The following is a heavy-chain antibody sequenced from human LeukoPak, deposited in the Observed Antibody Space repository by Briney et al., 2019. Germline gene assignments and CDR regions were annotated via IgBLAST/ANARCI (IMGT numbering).Heavy chain of an antibody. J-gene: IGHJ1*01. Sequence: PGGSLRLSCVASGFTFTLYWMHWVRQAPGKGLVWVSRIKSDGSTNYADSVKGRFTISRDNAKNTVSLQMNSLRAEDTGVYFCARAPSEIGGYYPEYFRHWGQGTLVTVSS. CDR3: ARAPSEIGGYYPEYFRH. CDR2: IKSDGST. V-gene: IGHV3-74*01. CDR1: GFTFTLYW. D-gene: IGHD3-22*01.